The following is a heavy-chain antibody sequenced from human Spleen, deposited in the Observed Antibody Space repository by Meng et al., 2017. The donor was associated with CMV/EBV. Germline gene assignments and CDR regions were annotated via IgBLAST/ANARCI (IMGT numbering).Heavy chain of an antibody. Sequence: ASVKVSCKASGYTFSNFGISWVRQAPGQGLEWMGWINPNSGDTNFAQKFQGRVTMTRDTSISTAYMELSRLRSDDTAVYYCARAGGYCSSTSCYLFRYWGQGTLVTVSS. D-gene: IGHD2-2*01. J-gene: IGHJ4*02. CDR3: ARAGGYCSSTSCYLFRY. CDR1: GYTFSNFG. V-gene: IGHV1-2*02. CDR2: INPNSGDT.